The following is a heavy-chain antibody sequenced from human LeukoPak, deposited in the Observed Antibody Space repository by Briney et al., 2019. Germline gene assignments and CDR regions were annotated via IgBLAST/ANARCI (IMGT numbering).Heavy chain of an antibody. CDR3: ASRCYYYDSSGCPGY. CDR2: IYHSGST. CDR1: GDSSSSHSW. V-gene: IGHV4-4*02. D-gene: IGHD3-22*01. J-gene: IGHJ4*02. Sequence: SGTLSLTCAVSGDSSSSHSWWSWVRQPPGKGLEWIGEIYHSGSTNYNPSLKSRVTISVDKSKNQFSLKLSSVTAADTAVYYCASRCYYYDSSGCPGYWGQGTLVTVSS.